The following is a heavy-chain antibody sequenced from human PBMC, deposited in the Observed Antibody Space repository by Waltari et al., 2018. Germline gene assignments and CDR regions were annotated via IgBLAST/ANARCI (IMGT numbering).Heavy chain of an antibody. CDR1: CLILNIYA. Sequence: EVQLLESGGGFVQPGGSLRLSCAASCLILNIYAMSWVRQAPGKGLEWVSGISGSGGTTYYAASVKGRLTISRDNSNDTVYLQMNSLTAEDTAVYYCAKTQDFDFWSGSYFDHWGQGALVNVFS. V-gene: IGHV3-23*01. CDR2: ISGSGGTT. J-gene: IGHJ4*02. CDR3: AKTQDFDFWSGSYFDH. D-gene: IGHD3-3*01.